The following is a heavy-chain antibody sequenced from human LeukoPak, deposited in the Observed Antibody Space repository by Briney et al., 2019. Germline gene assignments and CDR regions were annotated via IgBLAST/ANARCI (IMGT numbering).Heavy chain of an antibody. V-gene: IGHV4-59*08. CDR1: GGSISSYY. Sequence: SKTLSLTCTVSGGSISSYYWSWVRQPPGKGLEWIGFVYYTGSTNYSPPLKSRVTISVDTSKNQFSLKLSSVTAADTAVYYCARGGPFDPWGQGTLVTVSS. J-gene: IGHJ5*02. CDR3: ARGGPFDP. D-gene: IGHD3-16*01. CDR2: VYYTGST.